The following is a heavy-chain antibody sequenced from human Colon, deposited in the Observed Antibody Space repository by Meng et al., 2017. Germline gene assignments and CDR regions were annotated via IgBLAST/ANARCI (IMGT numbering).Heavy chain of an antibody. V-gene: IGHV4-34*01. CDR3: ARARLSSGWYGGRWFDP. J-gene: IGHJ5*02. CDR2: INQSGST. D-gene: IGHD6-19*01. Sequence: QWGVGLLKPSETLPLTSVVYGGSFSGYYWSRFRQPPGKGLEWIGEINQSGSTNYIPSLKSRVTISVDTSKTQFSLKLSSVTAADTAVYDCARARLSSGWYGGRWFDPWGQGTLVTVSS. CDR1: GGSFSGYY.